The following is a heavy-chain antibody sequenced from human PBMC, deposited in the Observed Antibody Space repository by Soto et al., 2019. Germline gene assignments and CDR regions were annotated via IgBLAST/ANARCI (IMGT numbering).Heavy chain of an antibody. D-gene: IGHD3-10*01. J-gene: IGHJ4*02. CDR3: ARDAYYYGGGGYYTSSGYCGY. CDR1: GYTLTELS. CDR2: FDPEDGET. Sequence: ASVKVSCKVSGYTLTELSMHWVRQAPGKGLEWMGGFDPEDGETIYAQKFQGRVTMTEDTSTDTAYMELSSLRSEDTAVYYCARDAYYYGGGGYYTSSGYCGYWGQGTLVTVSS. V-gene: IGHV1-24*01.